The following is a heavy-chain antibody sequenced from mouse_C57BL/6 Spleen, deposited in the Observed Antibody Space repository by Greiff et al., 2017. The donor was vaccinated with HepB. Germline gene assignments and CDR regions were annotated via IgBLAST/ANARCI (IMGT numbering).Heavy chain of an antibody. V-gene: IGHV1-80*01. CDR3: ARSDYYYGSSLYAMDY. D-gene: IGHD1-1*01. J-gene: IGHJ4*01. Sequence: QVQLQQCGAELVKPGASVKISCKASGYAFSSYWINWVKQRPGKGLEWIGQIYPGDGDTNYNGKFKGKATLTADKSSSTAYMQLSSLTSEDSAVYFCARSDYYYGSSLYAMDYWGQGTSVTVSS. CDR2: IYPGDGDT. CDR1: GYAFSSYW.